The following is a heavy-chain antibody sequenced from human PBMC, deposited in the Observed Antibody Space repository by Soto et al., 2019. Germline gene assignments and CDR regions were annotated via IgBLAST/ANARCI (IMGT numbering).Heavy chain of an antibody. CDR2: INHSGST. Sequence: SETLSLTCAVYGGSFSGYYWSWIRQPPGKGLEWIGEINHSGSTNHNPSLKSRVTVSVDTSKNQFSLKLSPVTTADTAVYYCARLYSSGYYPPRGFYYYYYMDVWGKGTTVTVSS. CDR3: ARLYSSGYYPPRGFYYYYYMDV. J-gene: IGHJ6*03. V-gene: IGHV4-34*01. CDR1: GGSFSGYY. D-gene: IGHD3-22*01.